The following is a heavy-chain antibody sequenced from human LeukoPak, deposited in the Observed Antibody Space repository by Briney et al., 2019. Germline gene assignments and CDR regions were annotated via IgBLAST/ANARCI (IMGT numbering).Heavy chain of an antibody. CDR3: AKDGRDSSSWYGRVEYNWFDP. D-gene: IGHD6-13*01. CDR1: GFNFGSYS. Sequence: LAGGSLRLSCAASGFNFGSYSMTWVRQAPGKGLEWVSVMSADSATTFYADSVKGRFTISRDNSKNTLYLQMNSLRAEDTAVYYCAKDGRDSSSWYGRVEYNWFDPWGQGTLVTVSS. V-gene: IGHV3-23*01. CDR2: MSADSATT. J-gene: IGHJ5*02.